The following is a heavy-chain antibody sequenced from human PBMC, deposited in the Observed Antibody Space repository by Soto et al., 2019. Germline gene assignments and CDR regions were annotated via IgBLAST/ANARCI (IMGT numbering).Heavy chain of an antibody. CDR1: GYSFTSYW. D-gene: IGHD2-2*01. Sequence: GESLKISCKGPGYSFTSYWIGWVRQLPGKGLEWMGIIYPGDSDTSYSPSFQGQVTIPADKSISTAYLQWSGLKASDTAMYYCARRTADDGMDVWGQGTTVTVSS. J-gene: IGHJ6*02. CDR2: IYPGDSDT. V-gene: IGHV5-51*01. CDR3: ARRTADDGMDV.